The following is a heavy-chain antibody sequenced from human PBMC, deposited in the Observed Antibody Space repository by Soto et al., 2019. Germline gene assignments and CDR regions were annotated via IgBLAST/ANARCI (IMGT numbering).Heavy chain of an antibody. CDR2: ISYDGSNK. Sequence: QVQLVESGGGVVQPGRSLRLSCAASGFTFSSYGMHWVRQAPGKGLEGVAVISYDGSNKYYADSVKGRFTISRDNSKNTLYLQMNSLRAEDTAVYYCAKDQAYYGSGSRHWFDPWGQGTLVTVSS. CDR1: GFTFSSYG. J-gene: IGHJ5*02. CDR3: AKDQAYYGSGSRHWFDP. D-gene: IGHD3-10*01. V-gene: IGHV3-30*18.